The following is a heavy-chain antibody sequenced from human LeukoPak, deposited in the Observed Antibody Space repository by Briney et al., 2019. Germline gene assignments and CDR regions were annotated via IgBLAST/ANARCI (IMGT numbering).Heavy chain of an antibody. CDR3: ASQMAAAGTLWGSYFDY. V-gene: IGHV4-34*01. CDR1: GGSFSGYY. CDR2: INHSGST. Sequence: PSETLSLTCAVYGGSFSGYYWSWIRQPPGKGLEWIGEINHSGSTYYNPSLKSRVTISVDTSKNQFSLKLSSVTAADTAVYYCASQMAAAGTLWGSYFDYWGQGTLVTVSS. D-gene: IGHD6-13*01. J-gene: IGHJ4*02.